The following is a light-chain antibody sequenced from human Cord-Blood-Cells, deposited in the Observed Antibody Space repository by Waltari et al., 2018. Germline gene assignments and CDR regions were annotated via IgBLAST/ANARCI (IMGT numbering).Light chain of an antibody. J-gene: IGLJ3*02. CDR2: KDS. V-gene: IGLV3-16*01. Sequence: SYELTQPPSVSVSLGQMARITCSGEALPKKYAYWYQEKPGQFPVLVIYKDSERASGIPERFSGSSSGTIVTLTISGVQAEDEADYYCLSADSSATWVFGGGTKLTVL. CDR1: ALPKKY. CDR3: LSADSSATWV.